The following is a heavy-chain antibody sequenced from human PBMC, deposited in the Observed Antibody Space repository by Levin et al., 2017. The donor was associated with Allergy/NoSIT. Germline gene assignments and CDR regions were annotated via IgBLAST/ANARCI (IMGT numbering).Heavy chain of an antibody. Sequence: ASVKVSCKASGYTFTNYGFTWVRQAPGQGLEWVAWISAYDVNTIYAQKFEGRVTLTTDTFTSTAYMELRSLTSDDTAVYYCARDLAWGGDTTMTLNNWLDPWGQGTPVTVS. J-gene: IGHJ5*02. D-gene: IGHD5-18*01. CDR3: ARDLAWGGDTTMTLNNWLDP. CDR1: GYTFTNYG. CDR2: ISAYDVNT. V-gene: IGHV1-18*01.